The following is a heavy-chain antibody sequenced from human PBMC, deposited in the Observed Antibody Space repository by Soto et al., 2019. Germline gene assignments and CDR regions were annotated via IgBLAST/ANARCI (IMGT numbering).Heavy chain of an antibody. J-gene: IGHJ5*01. CDR2: IWQVGSEK. CDR1: GFPFSNKG. V-gene: IGHV3-33*01. CDR3: ARDGGRCTRPTCYSGFDS. D-gene: IGHD2-21*01. Sequence: QGQLMQSGGGAVQPGGALKTSCEASGFPFSNKGAHGFRQAPAKGLEGVAVIWQVGSEKFYADSVRGRLTIPRDNLRSTLSLQMNNLRAEDTAIYYCARDGGRCTRPTCYSGFDSWGQGSLVTVSS.